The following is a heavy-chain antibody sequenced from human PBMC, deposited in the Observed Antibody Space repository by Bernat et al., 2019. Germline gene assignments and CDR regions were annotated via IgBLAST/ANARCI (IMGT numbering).Heavy chain of an antibody. J-gene: IGHJ6*02. CDR2: IYYSGST. D-gene: IGHD5-12*01. V-gene: IGHV4-59*01. CDR1: GGSISSYY. CDR3: ARERLARDYYYGMDV. Sequence: QVQLQESGPGLVKPSETLSLTCTASGGSISSYYWSWIRQPPGKGLEWIGYIYYSGSTNYNPSLKSRVTISVDTSKNQFSLKLSSVTAADTAVYYCARERLARDYYYGMDVWGQGTTVTVSS.